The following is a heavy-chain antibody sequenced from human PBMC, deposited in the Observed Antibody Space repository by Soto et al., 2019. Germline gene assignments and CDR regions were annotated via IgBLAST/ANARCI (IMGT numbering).Heavy chain of an antibody. J-gene: IGHJ6*02. CDR2: INPNSGGT. V-gene: IGHV1-2*02. CDR1: GYTFTGYY. D-gene: IGHD3-10*01. CDR3: ARGGSGAYYYYYGMDV. Sequence: ASVKVSCKASGYTFTGYYMHWVRQAPGQGLEWMGWINPNSGGTNYAQKFQGRVTMTRDTSISTAYMELSRLRSDDTAVYYCARGGSGAYYYYYGMDVWGQWTTVTVSS.